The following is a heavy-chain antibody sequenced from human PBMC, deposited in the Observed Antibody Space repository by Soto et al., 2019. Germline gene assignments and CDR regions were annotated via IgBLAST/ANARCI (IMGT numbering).Heavy chain of an antibody. V-gene: IGHV3-23*01. D-gene: IGHD3-10*01. CDR3: AKRKTGLLWFGASGGLDV. Sequence: GGPLRLSCTVSALPFNSDGMSWVRPDPGKGLEWVSAISASGGSRYYADSVKGRFTISRDNSKNTLFLQMNSLSAEDTAVYYCAKRKTGLLWFGASGGLDVWGQGTTVTVSS. CDR1: ALPFNSDG. J-gene: IGHJ6*02. CDR2: ISASGGSR.